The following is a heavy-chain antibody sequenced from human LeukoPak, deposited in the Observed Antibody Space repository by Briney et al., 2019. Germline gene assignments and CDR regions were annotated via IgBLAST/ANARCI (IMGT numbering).Heavy chain of an antibody. CDR3: ARGPRMTTVYFQH. J-gene: IGHJ1*01. CDR1: GFTFSSYS. D-gene: IGHD4-17*01. V-gene: IGHV3-21*01. Sequence: GGSLRLSCAASGFTFSSYSMNWVRQAPGKGLEWVSSISSSSSYIYYADSVKGRFTISRDNAKNSLYLQMNSLRAEDTAVYYCARGPRMTTVYFQHWGQGTLVTVSS. CDR2: ISSSSSYI.